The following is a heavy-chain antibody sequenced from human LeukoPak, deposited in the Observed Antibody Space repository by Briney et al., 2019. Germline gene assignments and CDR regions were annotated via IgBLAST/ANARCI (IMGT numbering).Heavy chain of an antibody. V-gene: IGHV3-23*01. D-gene: IGHD1-26*01. Sequence: PGGPLRLSCEASKFPFSGYPMSWARQAPGKGLEWVSAISGGGGNTYYADSVKGRFTISRDNSKNTLYLQMNSLRAEDTAVYYCGKNRYSGSLSPFDIWGQGTMVTVSS. CDR2: ISGGGGNT. J-gene: IGHJ3*02. CDR1: KFPFSGYP. CDR3: GKNRYSGSLSPFDI.